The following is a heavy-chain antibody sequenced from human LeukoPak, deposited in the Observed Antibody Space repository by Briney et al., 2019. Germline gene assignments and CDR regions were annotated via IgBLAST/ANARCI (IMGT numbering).Heavy chain of an antibody. D-gene: IGHD6-13*01. CDR1: GGSISSGDYY. V-gene: IGHV4-30-4*01. CDR3: ARDTYIPYSSSPYYFDY. Sequence: PSETLSLTCTVSGGSISSGDYYWSWIRQPPGKGLEWIGYIYYSGSTNYNPSLKSRVTLSVDTSKNQFSLKPSSVTAADTAVYYCARDTYIPYSSSPYYFDYWGQGTLVTVSS. J-gene: IGHJ4*02. CDR2: IYYSGST.